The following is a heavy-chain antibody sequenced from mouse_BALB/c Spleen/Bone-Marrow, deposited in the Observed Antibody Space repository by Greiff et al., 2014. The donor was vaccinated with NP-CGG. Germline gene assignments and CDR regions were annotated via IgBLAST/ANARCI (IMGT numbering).Heavy chain of an antibody. V-gene: IGHV14-3*02. J-gene: IGHJ4*01. CDR2: IDPANGNT. CDR3: ARWLLPYGLDY. D-gene: IGHD2-3*01. CDR1: SFNIKDTY. Sequence: EVKLMESGAELVKPGASVKLSCTASSFNIKDTYMHWVKQRPEQDLEWIGRIDPANGNTKYDPKFQGKATITADTSSNTAYLQLSSLTSEDTAVYYCARWLLPYGLDYWGQGTSVTVSS.